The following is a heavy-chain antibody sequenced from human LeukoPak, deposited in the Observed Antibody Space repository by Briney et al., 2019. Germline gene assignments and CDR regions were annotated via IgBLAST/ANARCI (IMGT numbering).Heavy chain of an antibody. CDR1: GFSFSSYS. CDR2: ISGSSTIT. CDR3: ARVRDSSGYYFVNYFDK. J-gene: IGHJ4*02. Sequence: PGGSLRLPCVASGFSFSSYSMSWVRQAPGKGLEWVSYISGSSTITYDADSVKGRFTISRDNAQNSLYLQMNSLRDEDTAVYYCARVRDSSGYYFVNYFDKWGQGILVTVSS. V-gene: IGHV3-48*02. D-gene: IGHD3-22*01.